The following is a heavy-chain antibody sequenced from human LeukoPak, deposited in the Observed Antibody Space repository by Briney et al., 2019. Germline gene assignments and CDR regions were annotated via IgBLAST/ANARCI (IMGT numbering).Heavy chain of an antibody. D-gene: IGHD6-13*01. Sequence: PSETLSLTCTVSGGSISSYYWSWIRQPPEKGLEWIGYIYYSRTTNYNPSLKSRVTMSVDTSKNQFSLKLSSVTAADTAVYSCARDPNYGSTWYVNWFDPWGQGTLVTVSS. CDR2: IYYSRTT. V-gene: IGHV4-59*12. CDR3: ARDPNYGSTWYVNWFDP. CDR1: GGSISSYY. J-gene: IGHJ5*02.